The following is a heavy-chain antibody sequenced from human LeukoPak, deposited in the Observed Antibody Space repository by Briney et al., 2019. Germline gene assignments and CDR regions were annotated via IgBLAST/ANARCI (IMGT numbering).Heavy chain of an antibody. CDR3: ARDTVNGPFVISLDL. D-gene: IGHD2-8*01. Sequence: WGSLYLSCAASGFSLRSSEMKWVRQATGEGPEWVAHINSDDNVVYYTDYVSGRDYKPSHNAKDLLYSQMNSLRDEDTAVYYCARDTVNGPFVISLDLWGEGALVTVSS. CDR2: INSDDNVV. CDR1: GFSLRSSE. V-gene: IGHV3-48*03. J-gene: IGHJ5*02.